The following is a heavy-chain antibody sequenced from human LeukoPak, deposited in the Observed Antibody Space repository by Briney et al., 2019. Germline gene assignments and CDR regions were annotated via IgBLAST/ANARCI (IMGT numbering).Heavy chain of an antibody. J-gene: IGHJ4*02. Sequence: GXSLQISGEGSGYIFTSYWIGWGRELRGKGVEGMGISYPGDSDTRYSPSCQGQVTISADKKISTAYLQWSSLKASDTAMYYCASSGYGGNGAYYWGQGTLVTVSS. D-gene: IGHD4/OR15-4a*01. V-gene: IGHV5-51*01. CDR2: SYPGDSDT. CDR1: GYIFTSYW. CDR3: ASSGYGGNGAYY.